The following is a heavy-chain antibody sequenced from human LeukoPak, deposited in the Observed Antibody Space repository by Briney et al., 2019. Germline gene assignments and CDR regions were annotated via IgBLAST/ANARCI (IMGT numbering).Heavy chain of an antibody. CDR3: ARGKEMTRTSGYYSFDF. Sequence: SETLSLTCTVSIGSLNTYFWTWVRQPAGKGLEWIGRVSNTGRAYYNPSLESRVTISLDTSKNQFSLKVTSVTAADTAVYYCARGKEMTRTSGYYSFDFWGQGTLVSVSS. V-gene: IGHV4-4*07. D-gene: IGHD3-9*01. CDR2: VSNTGRA. J-gene: IGHJ4*02. CDR1: IGSLNTYF.